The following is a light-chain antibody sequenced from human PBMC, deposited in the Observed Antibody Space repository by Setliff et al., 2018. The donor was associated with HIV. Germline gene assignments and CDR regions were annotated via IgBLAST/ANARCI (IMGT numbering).Light chain of an antibody. Sequence: QSALTQPHSVSGSPGQSVTISCTGTSSDVGGYNYVSWYQQHPGKAPKLIIYDVTKRPSGVPDRFSGSKSGNTASLIISGLQAEDEALYYCCSYAGSYTEVFGTGTKGTV. CDR3: CSYAGSYTEV. J-gene: IGLJ1*01. V-gene: IGLV2-11*01. CDR1: SSDVGGYNY. CDR2: DVT.